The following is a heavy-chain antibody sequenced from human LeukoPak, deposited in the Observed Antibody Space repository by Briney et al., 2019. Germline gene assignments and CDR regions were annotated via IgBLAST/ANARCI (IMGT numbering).Heavy chain of an antibody. D-gene: IGHD2-8*01. V-gene: IGHV3-23*01. Sequence: PGGSLRLSCAASGFTFSSYAMSWVRQAPGKGLEWVSAISGSGGSTYYADSVKGRFTISIDNSKNTLYLQMNSLRAEDTAVYYCARVYLERLTAGYFDHWGQGTWVTVS. J-gene: IGHJ4*02. CDR2: ISGSGGST. CDR3: ARVYLERLTAGYFDH. CDR1: GFTFSSYA.